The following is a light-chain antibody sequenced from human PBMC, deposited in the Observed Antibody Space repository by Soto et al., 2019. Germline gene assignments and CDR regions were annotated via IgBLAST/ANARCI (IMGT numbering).Light chain of an antibody. Sequence: DIQLTQSPSFLSASLGDRVTITCRASQGIGSYLAWYQQKPGKAPRLLIYAASTLQSGVPSRISGSGSDTEFTLTISSLQPEDFATYYCQQLNNYPLTFGGGTTVEIK. J-gene: IGKJ4*01. CDR1: QGIGSY. CDR2: AAS. CDR3: QQLNNYPLT. V-gene: IGKV1-9*01.